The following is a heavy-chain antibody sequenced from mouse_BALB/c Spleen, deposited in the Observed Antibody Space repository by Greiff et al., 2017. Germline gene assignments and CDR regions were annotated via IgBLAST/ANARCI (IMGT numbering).Heavy chain of an antibody. CDR2: IDPANGNT. CDR3: ARIYDGYY. D-gene: IGHD2-3*01. CDR1: GFNIKDTY. J-gene: IGHJ2*01. V-gene: IGHV14-3*02. Sequence: EVQLVESGAELVKPGASVKLSCTASGFNIKDTYMHWVKQRPEQGLEWIGRIDPANGNTKYDPKFQGKATITADTSSNTAYLQLSSLTSEDTAVYYCARIYDGYYWGQGTTLTVSS.